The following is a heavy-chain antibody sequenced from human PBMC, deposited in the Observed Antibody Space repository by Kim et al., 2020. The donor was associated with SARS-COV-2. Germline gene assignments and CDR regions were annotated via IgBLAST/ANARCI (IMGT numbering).Heavy chain of an antibody. J-gene: IGHJ4*02. Sequence: SGSSSYTHYADVVKGRFTISRDNAKNSLYLQMNSLRAEDTAVYYCANFYYWGQGTLVTVSS. CDR2: SGSSSYT. CDR3: ANFYY. V-gene: IGHV3-11*03.